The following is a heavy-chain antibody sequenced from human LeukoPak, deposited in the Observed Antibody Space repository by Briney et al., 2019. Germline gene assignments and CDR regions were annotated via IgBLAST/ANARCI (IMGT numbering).Heavy chain of an antibody. D-gene: IGHD3-16*01. CDR3: ARGRNYGSGNYVFDY. J-gene: IGHJ4*02. V-gene: IGHV3-23*01. CDR2: ISGRGDSS. Sequence: GGTLRLSCAGSGFTFSNFGMSWVRQAPGKGPEWVARISGRGDSSNYADSVKGRFTISRDNLKSTVDLQMDSLRADDTALYYCARGRNYGSGNYVFDYWGQGTLVTVSS. CDR1: GFTFSNFG.